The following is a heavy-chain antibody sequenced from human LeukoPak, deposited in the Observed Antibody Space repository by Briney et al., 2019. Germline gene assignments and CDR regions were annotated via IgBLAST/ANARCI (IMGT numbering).Heavy chain of an antibody. D-gene: IGHD1-26*01. CDR1: GDSISSGGYY. Sequence: KTSETLSLTCTVSGDSISSGGYYWSWIRQHPGKGLEWIGYIYYSGSTYYHPSLKSRVTISVDTSKNQFSLKLSSVTAADTAVYYCARDLASGSYGGDAFDIWGQGTMVTVSS. J-gene: IGHJ3*02. V-gene: IGHV4-31*03. CDR2: IYYSGST. CDR3: ARDLASGSYGGDAFDI.